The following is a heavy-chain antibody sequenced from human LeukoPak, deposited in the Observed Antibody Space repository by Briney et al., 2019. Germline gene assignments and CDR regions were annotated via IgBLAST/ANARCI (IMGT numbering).Heavy chain of an antibody. D-gene: IGHD2-15*01. Sequence: GGSLRLSCAVSGFTFSDHHMDWVRQAPGKGLEWIGRSKNKANAYSTVYAASVKGRFTFSRDDPKNTLYLQMNSLKTEDTAVYYCTKDIVVVVAATFENWFDPWGQGTLVTVSS. CDR3: TKDIVVVVAATFENWFDP. CDR1: GFTFSDHH. CDR2: SKNKANAYST. V-gene: IGHV3-72*01. J-gene: IGHJ5*02.